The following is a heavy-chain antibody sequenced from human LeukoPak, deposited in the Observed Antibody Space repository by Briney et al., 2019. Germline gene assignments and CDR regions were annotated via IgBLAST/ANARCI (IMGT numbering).Heavy chain of an antibody. CDR3: ARGRCSGGSCYAVDFDY. D-gene: IGHD2-15*01. CDR1: GGSFSGYY. V-gene: IGHV4-34*01. Sequence: PSETLSLTCAVYGGSFSGYYWSWIRQPPGKGLESIGEINHSGSTNYNPSLKSRVTISVDTSKNQFSLKLSSVTAADTAVYYCARGRCSGGSCYAVDFDYWGQGTLVTVSS. CDR2: INHSGST. J-gene: IGHJ4*02.